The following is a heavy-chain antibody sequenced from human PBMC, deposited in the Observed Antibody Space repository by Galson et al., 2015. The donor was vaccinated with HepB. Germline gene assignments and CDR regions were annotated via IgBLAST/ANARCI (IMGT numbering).Heavy chain of an antibody. CDR1: GFTFSSYG. D-gene: IGHD6-19*01. J-gene: IGHJ6*03. Sequence: SLRLSCAASGFTFSSYGMHWVRQAPGKGLEWVAVISYDGSNKYYADSVKGRFTISRDNSKNTLYLQMNSLRAEDTAVYYCAKDRRSSGWLTYYYYMDVWGKGTTVAVSS. V-gene: IGHV3-30*18. CDR3: AKDRRSSGWLTYYYYMDV. CDR2: ISYDGSNK.